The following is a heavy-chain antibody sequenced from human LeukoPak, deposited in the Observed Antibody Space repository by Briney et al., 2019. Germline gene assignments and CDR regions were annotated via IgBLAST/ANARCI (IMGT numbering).Heavy chain of an antibody. V-gene: IGHV1-24*01. J-gene: IGHJ2*01. Sequence: ASVKVSCKVSGYTLTVSSMHWVRQAPGKGLEWMGGFDPEDGETIYAQKFQGRVTMTEDTSTDTAYMELSSLRSEDTAVYYCATNKGITGTTVWYFDLWGRGTLVTVSS. CDR3: ATNKGITGTTVWYFDL. D-gene: IGHD1-7*01. CDR2: FDPEDGET. CDR1: GYTLTVSS.